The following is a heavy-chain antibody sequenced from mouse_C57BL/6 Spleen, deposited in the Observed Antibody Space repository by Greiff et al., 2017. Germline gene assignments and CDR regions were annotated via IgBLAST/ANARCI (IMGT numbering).Heavy chain of an antibody. J-gene: IGHJ1*03. CDR2: IDPSDSYT. CDR1: GYTFTSYW. D-gene: IGHD1-1*01. V-gene: IGHV1-50*01. CDR3: ARSPAYDYGSSYVNWYFDV. Sequence: QVQLKQPGAELVKPGASVKLSCKASGYTFTSYWMQWVKQRPGQGLEWIGEIDPSDSYTNYNPKFKGKATLTVDTSSSTAYMQRSSLTSEDSAVYYCARSPAYDYGSSYVNWYFDVWGTGTTVTVSS.